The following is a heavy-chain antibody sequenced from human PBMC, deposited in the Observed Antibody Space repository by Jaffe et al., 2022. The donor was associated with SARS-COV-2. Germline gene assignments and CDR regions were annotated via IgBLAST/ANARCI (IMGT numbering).Heavy chain of an antibody. CDR3: ARDRGAIRESSGFADF. Sequence: QVQLVQSGAEVKKPGASVRVSCKASGYTFTSYQMHWVRQAPGQGLEWMGLINPSGGKTNYARKFQGRVTMTSDTSTSTIYLDLSRLKSEDTAIYYCARDRGAIRESSGFADFWGQGTLVTVSS. CDR2: INPSGGKT. CDR1: GYTFTSYQ. D-gene: IGHD3-10*01. V-gene: IGHV1-46*01. J-gene: IGHJ4*02.